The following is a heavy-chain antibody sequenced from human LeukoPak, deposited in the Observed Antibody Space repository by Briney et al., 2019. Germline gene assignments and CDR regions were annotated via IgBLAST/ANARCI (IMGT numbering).Heavy chain of an antibody. CDR3: ASHSSSWLGERYWFDP. CDR1: GYTFTSYA. CDR2: INAGNGNT. Sequence: GASVKVSCKASGYTFTSYAMHWVRQAPGQRLEWMGWINAGNGNTKYSQKFQGRVTITRDTSASTAYMELSSLRSEDTAVYYCASHSSSWLGERYWFDPWGQGTLVTVSS. V-gene: IGHV1-3*01. J-gene: IGHJ5*02. D-gene: IGHD6-13*01.